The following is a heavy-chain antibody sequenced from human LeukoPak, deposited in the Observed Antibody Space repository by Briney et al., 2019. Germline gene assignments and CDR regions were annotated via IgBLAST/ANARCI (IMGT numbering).Heavy chain of an antibody. CDR3: ARVSVATSSFDY. J-gene: IGHJ4*02. CDR1: GGSISSYY. D-gene: IGHD5-12*01. Sequence: PSETLSLTCTVSGGSISSYYWSWIRQPPGKGLEWIGYIYYSGSTNYNPSLKSRVTISVDTSKNQFSLKLSSVTAADTAVYYCARVSVATSSFDYWGQGTLVTVSS. CDR2: IYYSGST. V-gene: IGHV4-59*01.